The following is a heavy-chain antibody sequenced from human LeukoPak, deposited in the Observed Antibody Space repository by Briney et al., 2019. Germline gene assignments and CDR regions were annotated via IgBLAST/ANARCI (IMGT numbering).Heavy chain of an antibody. V-gene: IGHV4-34*01. J-gene: IGHJ4*02. CDR2: INHSGST. D-gene: IGHD2-2*01. CDR3: ARLYCSSASCYLDY. CDR1: GGSFSGYY. Sequence: SETLSLTCAVYGGSFSGYYWSWIRQPPGKGLEWIGEINHSGSTNYNPSLKSRVTISVDTSKNQFSLKLSSVTAADTAVYYCARLYCSSASCYLDYWGQGTLVTVSS.